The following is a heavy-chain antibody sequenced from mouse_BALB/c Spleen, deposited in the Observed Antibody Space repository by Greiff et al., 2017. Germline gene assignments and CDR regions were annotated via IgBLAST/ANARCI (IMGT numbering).Heavy chain of an antibody. D-gene: IGHD1-1*01. CDR1: GYSITSDYA. CDR2: ISYSGST. V-gene: IGHV3-2*02. J-gene: IGHJ1*01. CDR3: ARWDYGSSYGYFDV. Sequence: ESGPGLVKPSQSLSLTCTVTGYSITSDYAWNWIRQFPGNKLEWMGYISYSGSTSYNPSLKSRISITRDTSKNQFFLQLNSVTTEDTATYYCARWDYGSSYGYFDVWGAGTTVTVSS.